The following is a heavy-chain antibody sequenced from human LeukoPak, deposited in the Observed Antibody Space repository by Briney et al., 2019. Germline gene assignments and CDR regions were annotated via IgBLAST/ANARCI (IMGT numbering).Heavy chain of an antibody. CDR2: ISAYNGNT. Sequence: ASVKVSSKASGYTFTSYGISWVRQAPGQGLEWMGWISAYNGNTNNAQKFQGRVTMTTDASTSTAYMDLRSLTSDDTAVYYCERDQRIEDYTSGSYWWDYWVQGTRVT. CDR3: ERDQRIEDYTSGSYWWDY. CDR1: GYTFTSYG. D-gene: IGHD3-10*01. J-gene: IGHJ4*02. V-gene: IGHV1-18*01.